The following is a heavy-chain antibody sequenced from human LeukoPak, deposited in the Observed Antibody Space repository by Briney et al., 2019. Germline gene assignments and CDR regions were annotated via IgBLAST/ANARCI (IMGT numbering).Heavy chain of an antibody. CDR1: GGFFSGYY. CDR2: VYHSGST. J-gene: IGHJ4*02. D-gene: IGHD2-2*01. V-gene: IGHV4-34*01. Sequence: SETLSLTCAVYGGFFSGYYWTWIRQPPGKGLEWIGEVYHSGSTNYNPSLKSRVTISVDTSKNQFSLNLTSVTAADTAVYYCARGLYPGGSSTSCYLCFDSWGQGTLVTVSS. CDR3: ARGLYPGGSSTSCYLCFDS.